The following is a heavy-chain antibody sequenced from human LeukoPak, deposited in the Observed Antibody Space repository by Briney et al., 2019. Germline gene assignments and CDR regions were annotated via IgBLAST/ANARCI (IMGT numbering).Heavy chain of an antibody. CDR1: GFTFSSYA. CDR2: ISYDESNK. CDR3: ARDRDHYYDSSGYSFDY. J-gene: IGHJ4*02. Sequence: GSLRLSCAASGFTFSSYAMHWVRQAPGKGLEWVAVISYDESNKYYADYVKGRFTISRDNSKNTLYLQMNSLRAEDTAVYYCARDRDHYYDSSGYSFDYWGQGTLVTVSS. D-gene: IGHD3-22*01. V-gene: IGHV3-30*04.